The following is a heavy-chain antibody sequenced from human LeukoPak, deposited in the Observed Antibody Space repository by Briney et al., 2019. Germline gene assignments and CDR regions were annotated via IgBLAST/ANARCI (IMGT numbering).Heavy chain of an antibody. Sequence: GGSLRLSCAASGFTFSSYAMSWVRQAPGKGLEWVSAISGSGGSTYYADSVKGRFTISRDNSKNTLYLQMNSLRAEDTAVYYCAKRPADSSGPYYYGMDVWGQGTTVTVS. CDR1: GFTFSSYA. V-gene: IGHV3-23*01. D-gene: IGHD3-22*01. CDR3: AKRPADSSGPYYYGMDV. CDR2: ISGSGGST. J-gene: IGHJ6*02.